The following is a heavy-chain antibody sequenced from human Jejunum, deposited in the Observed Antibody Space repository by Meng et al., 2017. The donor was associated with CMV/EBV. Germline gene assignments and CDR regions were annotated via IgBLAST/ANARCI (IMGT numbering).Heavy chain of an antibody. V-gene: IGHV4-59*01. CDR1: GGFISGYF. Sequence: TCTVFGGFISGYFWSWIRQPPGKGLEWIGYIYHSGSTNYNPSLKSRVTISIDTSNNPFSLTLSFVTAADTAVYYCASSDVVATTDYWGQGTLVTVSS. CDR3: ASSDVVATTDY. J-gene: IGHJ4*02. D-gene: IGHD5-12*01. CDR2: IYHSGST.